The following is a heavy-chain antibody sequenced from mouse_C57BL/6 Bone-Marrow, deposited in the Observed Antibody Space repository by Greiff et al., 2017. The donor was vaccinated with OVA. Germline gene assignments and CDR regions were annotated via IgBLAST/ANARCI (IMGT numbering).Heavy chain of an antibody. D-gene: IGHD2-4*01. Sequence: QVQLQQSGAELARPGASVKLSCKASGYTFTSYGISWVKQRTGQGLEWIGEIYPRSGHTYYNEKFTGMATLTADKSSSTAYMERRSLTAEDSAGYVCARRIYYDYDGHLYFDVWGTGTTVTVSS. CDR3: ARRIYYDYDGHLYFDV. CDR1: GYTFTSYG. V-gene: IGHV1-81*01. J-gene: IGHJ1*03. CDR2: IYPRSGHT.